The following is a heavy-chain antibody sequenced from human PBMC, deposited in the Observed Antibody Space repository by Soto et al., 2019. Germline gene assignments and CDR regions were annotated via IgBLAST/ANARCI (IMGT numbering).Heavy chain of an antibody. V-gene: IGHV1-69*01. Sequence: QMEQSGAEVRKPGSSVKVSCKPSGGSLTSYPMAWVRQAPGQRFEWMGGIIPIHGTTEYAQKFQGRVTITADESTNRATLELTGLTSEDTAVYYCARGWGLVSWGQGTLVTVSS. J-gene: IGHJ4*02. CDR1: GGSLTSYP. CDR2: IIPIHGTT. CDR3: ARGWGLVS. D-gene: IGHD3-16*01.